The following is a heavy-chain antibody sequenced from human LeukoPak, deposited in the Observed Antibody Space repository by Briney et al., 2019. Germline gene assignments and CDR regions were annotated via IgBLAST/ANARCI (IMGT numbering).Heavy chain of an antibody. CDR2: LSSSGSAF. Sequence: GGSLRLSCEDSGFTFRSYEMNWVRQAPGKGLEWIAYLSSSGSAFSYADSVKGRFTISRDNAKNSLYLQMNSLRAEDTAVYYCARVLTYFDHSGYSDYWGQGTLVTVSS. J-gene: IGHJ4*02. CDR1: GFTFRSYE. D-gene: IGHD3-22*01. CDR3: ARVLTYFDHSGYSDY. V-gene: IGHV3-48*01.